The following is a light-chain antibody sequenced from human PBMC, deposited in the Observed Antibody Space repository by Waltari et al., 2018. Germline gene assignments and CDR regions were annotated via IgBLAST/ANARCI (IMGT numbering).Light chain of an antibody. J-gene: IGLJ3*02. CDR1: SGPSTNA. V-gene: IGLV4-69*01. Sequence: QLVLTQSPSASASLGASVKLTCTLSSGPSTNAIAWLQKRPERGPRYLMKVNSDGSHNKGDEIPDRFSGSSSGAEHYLTISSLQSEDEADYYCQTGGHGTWVFGGGTKLTVL. CDR3: QTGGHGTWV. CDR2: VNSDGSH.